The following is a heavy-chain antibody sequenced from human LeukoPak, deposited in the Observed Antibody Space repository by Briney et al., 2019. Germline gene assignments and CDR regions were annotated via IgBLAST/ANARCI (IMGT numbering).Heavy chain of an antibody. CDR2: INHSGST. CDR1: GGSFSGYY. J-gene: IGHJ6*02. D-gene: IGHD4-11*01. CDR3: ARSFSNDGYYYYGMDV. V-gene: IGHV4-34*01. Sequence: ASETLSLTCAVYGGSFSGYYWSWIRQPPGKGLEWIGEINHSGSTNYNPSLKSRVTISVDTSKNQFSLKLSSVTAADTAVYYCARSFSNDGYYYYGMDVWGQGTTVTVSS.